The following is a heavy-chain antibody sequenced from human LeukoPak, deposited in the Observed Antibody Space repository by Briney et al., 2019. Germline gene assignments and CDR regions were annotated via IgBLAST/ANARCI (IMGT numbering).Heavy chain of an antibody. CDR1: GFTFSSYA. D-gene: IGHD2-8*02. V-gene: IGHV3-30-3*01. Sequence: PGGSLRLSCAASGFTFSSYAMHWVRQAPGKGLEWVAVISYDGSNKYYTDSVKGRFTISRDNSKNTLYLQMNSLRAEDTAVYYCARDFTGAIDYWGQGTLVTVSS. J-gene: IGHJ4*02. CDR2: ISYDGSNK. CDR3: ARDFTGAIDY.